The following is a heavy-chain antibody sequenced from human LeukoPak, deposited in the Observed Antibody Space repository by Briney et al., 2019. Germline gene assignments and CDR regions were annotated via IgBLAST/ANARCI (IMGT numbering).Heavy chain of an antibody. D-gene: IGHD3-22*01. V-gene: IGHV3-30*04. CDR2: ISYDGSNK. CDR1: GFTLSSYA. CDR3: AREYYDSSGTAANYFDY. J-gene: IGHJ4*02. Sequence: GGSLRLSCAASGFTLSSYAMHWVRQAPGKGLEWVAVISYDGSNKYYADSVKGRFTISRDNSKNTLYLQMNSLRAEDTAVYYCAREYYDSSGTAANYFDYWGQGTLVTVSS.